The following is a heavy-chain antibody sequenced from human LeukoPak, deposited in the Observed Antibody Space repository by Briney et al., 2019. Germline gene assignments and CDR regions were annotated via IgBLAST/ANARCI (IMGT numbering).Heavy chain of an antibody. CDR2: INPNSGGT. J-gene: IGHJ5*02. V-gene: IGHV1-2*02. Sequence: ASVKVSCKASGYTFTGYYMHWVRQAPGQGLEWMGWINPNSGGTNYAQKFQGRVTMTRDTSISTAYMELSSLRSEDTAVYYCATVKTDDYGDYWFDPWGQGTLVTVSS. D-gene: IGHD4-17*01. CDR3: ATVKTDDYGDYWFDP. CDR1: GYTFTGYY.